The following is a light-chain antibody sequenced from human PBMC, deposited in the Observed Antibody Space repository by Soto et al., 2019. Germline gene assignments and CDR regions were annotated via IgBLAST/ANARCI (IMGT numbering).Light chain of an antibody. Sequence: EIVLTQSPGTLSLSPGERATLSCRASQSLSGSYLAWYQQRPGQPPRPLIYGASNRFSGIPDRFSGSGAGTDFTLTISRLEPEDFAVYFGHQYGSSPRTFGPGTKVDIK. CDR3: HQYGSSPRT. J-gene: IGKJ3*01. V-gene: IGKV3-20*01. CDR1: QSLSGSY. CDR2: GAS.